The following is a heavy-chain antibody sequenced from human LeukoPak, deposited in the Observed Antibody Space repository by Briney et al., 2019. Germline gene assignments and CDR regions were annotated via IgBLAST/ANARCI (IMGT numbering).Heavy chain of an antibody. CDR2: IDPYTGNT. D-gene: IGHD5-12*01. V-gene: IGHV1-2*02. Sequence: ASVKVSCKASGYTFVGYYLHWVRQAPGQGLEWMAWIDPYTGNTHYAQKFRGRITVTRDTSVSTTYMELSWLTSDDTARYYCAREYSASEHWGQGTLVTVSS. J-gene: IGHJ4*02. CDR1: GYTFVGYY. CDR3: AREYSASEH.